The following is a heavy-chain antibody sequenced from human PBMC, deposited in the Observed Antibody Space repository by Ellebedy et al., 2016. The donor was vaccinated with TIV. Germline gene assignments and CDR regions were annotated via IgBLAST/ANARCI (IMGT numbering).Heavy chain of an antibody. CDR2: IYHSGST. Sequence: MPSETLSLTCTVSGGSISSSSHYWGWIRQPPGKGLEWSGSIYHSGSTYYNPSLKNRVTVSVDSSKNQFSLKLNSVTAADTGVYYCARGACSGGSCYDPWGQGTLVTVSS. J-gene: IGHJ5*02. CDR3: ARGACSGGSCYDP. CDR1: GGSISSSSHY. V-gene: IGHV4-39*07. D-gene: IGHD2-15*01.